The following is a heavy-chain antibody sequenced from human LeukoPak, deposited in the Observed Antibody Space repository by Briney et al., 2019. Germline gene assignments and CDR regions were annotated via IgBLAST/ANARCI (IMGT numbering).Heavy chain of an antibody. CDR3: VVGGSPGY. CDR2: INSDGSWT. Sequence: GGSLRLSCAASGNYWMHWVRQAPGKGLVWVSHINSDGSWTGYADFVQGRFTASRDNTKNTWSLEMNSLRAEDTAVYYCVVGGSPGYWGQGTLVTVSS. D-gene: IGHD2-15*01. J-gene: IGHJ4*02. V-gene: IGHV3-74*01. CDR1: GNYW.